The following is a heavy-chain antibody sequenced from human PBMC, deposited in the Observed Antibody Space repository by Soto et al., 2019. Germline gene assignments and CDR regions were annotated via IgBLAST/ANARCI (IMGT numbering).Heavy chain of an antibody. CDR3: ARVVLGYCTNGVCHQYWYFDL. Sequence: EVQLVQSGAEVKKPGESLKISCKGSGYSFTSYWIGWVRQMPGKGLEWMGIIYPGDSDTRYSPSFQGQVTISADKSISTAYLQWSSLKASDTAMYYCARVVLGYCTNGVCHQYWYFDLWGRGTLVTVSS. D-gene: IGHD2-8*01. CDR1: GYSFTSYW. CDR2: IYPGDSDT. V-gene: IGHV5-51*01. J-gene: IGHJ2*01.